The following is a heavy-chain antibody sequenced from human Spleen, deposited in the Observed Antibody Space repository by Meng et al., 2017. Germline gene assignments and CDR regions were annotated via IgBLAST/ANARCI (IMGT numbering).Heavy chain of an antibody. CDR2: IFHSGTT. CDR1: GYSISSCCY. Sequence: SETLSLTCAVSGYSISSCCYWGWVRQPPGKGLEWIGSIFHSGTTYYNPSLESRVTVSVDTSKNHFSLKLSSVTAADMAVYYCARVHGDYDDYFDYWGQGTLVTVSS. V-gene: IGHV4-38-2*01. J-gene: IGHJ4*02. D-gene: IGHD4-17*01. CDR3: ARVHGDYDDYFDY.